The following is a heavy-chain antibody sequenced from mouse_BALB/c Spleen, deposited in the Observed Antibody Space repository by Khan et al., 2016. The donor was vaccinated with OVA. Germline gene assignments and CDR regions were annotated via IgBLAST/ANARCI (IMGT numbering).Heavy chain of an antibody. J-gene: IGHJ4*01. Sequence: QVQLQQSGPELKKPGETVKISCKASGYTFTNYGMNWVKQAPGKGLKWMGFINTYTGEPTYADDFKGRFAFSLETSASTAYLQINNLKNEDTSTYCCGRLGYSGTMDYWGQGTSVTVSS. V-gene: IGHV9-3-1*01. CDR3: GRLGYSGTMDY. CDR2: INTYTGEP. CDR1: GYTFTNYG. D-gene: IGHD2-14*01.